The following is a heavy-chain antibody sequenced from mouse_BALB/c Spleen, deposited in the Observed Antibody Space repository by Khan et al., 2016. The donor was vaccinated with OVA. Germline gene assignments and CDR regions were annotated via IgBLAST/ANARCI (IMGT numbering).Heavy chain of an antibody. J-gene: IGHJ3*01. D-gene: IGHD2-14*01. CDR3: TRGGGGNRVAY. CDR1: GYTFTDFT. CDR2: ISTYYGDV. V-gene: IGHV1S137*01. Sequence: QVQLQQPGAELVRPGVSVKISCKGSGYTFTDFTMHWVKQSHAKSLEWIGVISTYYGDVTYNQKFKGKATMTVDKSSSTAYMELARLTSEDSAIYCWTRGGGGNRVAYWGQGTLVTVSA.